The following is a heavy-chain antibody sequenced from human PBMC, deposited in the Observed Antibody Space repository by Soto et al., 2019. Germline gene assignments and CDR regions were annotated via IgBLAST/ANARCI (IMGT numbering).Heavy chain of an antibody. CDR1: GFTVSSKY. CDR3: VQTTGWPGFDF. CDR2: IYGGGTT. J-gene: IGHJ4*02. V-gene: IGHV3-53*01. D-gene: IGHD6-19*01. Sequence: EVQLVESGGGLIQPGGSLRLSCAASGFTVSSKYMTWVRQAPGKGLEWGSVIYGGGTTYYADSVKGRFTISRDNCKNTLYLQMNSLRAEDTAVYYCVQTTGWPGFDFWGQGTLVTVSS.